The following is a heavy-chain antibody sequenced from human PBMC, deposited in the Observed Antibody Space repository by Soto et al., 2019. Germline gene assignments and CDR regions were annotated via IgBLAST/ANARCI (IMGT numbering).Heavy chain of an antibody. D-gene: IGHD1-1*01. V-gene: IGHV4-34*01. CDR1: GGSFSGWH. J-gene: IGHJ6*02. Sequence: QVQVQQWGAGLLKFSETLSLTCAVNGGSFSGWHWNWIRQPPGKGLEWIGEASHTGGTNYNPSLVSRVTISVDRSRNQLSLKLTSVSAAGTAVYYCARSRNLDVWGPGTTVIVSS. CDR2: ASHTGGT. CDR3: ARSRNLDV.